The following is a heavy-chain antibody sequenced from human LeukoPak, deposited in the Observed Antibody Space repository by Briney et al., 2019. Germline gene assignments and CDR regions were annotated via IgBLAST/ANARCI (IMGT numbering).Heavy chain of an antibody. V-gene: IGHV4-59*12. Sequence: SETLSLTCAVYGGSFSSYYWSWIRQPPGKGLEWIGYIYYSGSTSYNPSLKSRVTISVDTSKNQFSLKLSSVTAADTAVYYCARASGYYYGDFDYWGQGTLVTVSS. D-gene: IGHD3-22*01. J-gene: IGHJ4*02. CDR2: IYYSGST. CDR3: ARASGYYYGDFDY. CDR1: GGSFSSYY.